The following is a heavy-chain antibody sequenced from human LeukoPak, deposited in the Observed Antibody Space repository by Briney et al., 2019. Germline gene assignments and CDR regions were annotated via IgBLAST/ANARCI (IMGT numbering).Heavy chain of an antibody. Sequence: GRSLRLSCAASGFTFSSYAMHWVRQAPGKGLEWVAVISYDGSNKYYADSVKGRFTISRDNSKNTLYLQMNSLRAEDTAVYYCAGISSGWYTYYYYGMDVWGQGTTVTVSS. J-gene: IGHJ6*02. V-gene: IGHV3-30*14. CDR2: ISYDGSNK. CDR1: GFTFSSYA. D-gene: IGHD6-19*01. CDR3: AGISSGWYTYYYYGMDV.